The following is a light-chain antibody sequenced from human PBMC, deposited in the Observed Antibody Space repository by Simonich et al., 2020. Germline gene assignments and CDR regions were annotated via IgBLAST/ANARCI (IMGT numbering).Light chain of an antibody. V-gene: IGLV2-11*01. CDR3: CSYAGSYTLV. CDR2: DVS. Sequence: QSALTQPRSVSGSPGQSVTISCTGTSSGVGGYNLVSWYHQHPGKAPKLMIYDVSKRPSGVPDRFSGSKSGNTASLTISGLQAEDEADYYCCSYAGSYTLVFGGGTKLTVL. CDR1: SSGVGGYNL. J-gene: IGLJ3*02.